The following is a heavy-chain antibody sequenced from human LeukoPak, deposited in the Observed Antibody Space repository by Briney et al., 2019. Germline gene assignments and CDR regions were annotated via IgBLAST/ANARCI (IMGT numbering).Heavy chain of an antibody. Sequence: ASVKVSCKASGYTFTSYDINWVRQTTGQGLEWMGWMNPNSGNTGYAQKFQGRVTMTRNTSISTAYMELSSLRSEDTAVYYCARVVRSGYYRLPCGYWGQGTLVTVSS. D-gene: IGHD3-22*01. CDR1: GYTFTSYD. CDR3: ARVVRSGYYRLPCGY. J-gene: IGHJ4*02. V-gene: IGHV1-8*01. CDR2: MNPNSGNT.